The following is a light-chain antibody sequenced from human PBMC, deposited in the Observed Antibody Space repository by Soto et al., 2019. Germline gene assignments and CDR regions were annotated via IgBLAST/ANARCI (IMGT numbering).Light chain of an antibody. CDR3: NLFTTTNAYV. CDR1: SSDVGGFDH. V-gene: IGLV2-14*03. J-gene: IGLJ1*01. Sequence: QSALTQPASVSGSPGQSITISCTGASSDVGGFDHVSWYQQHPGKVPRLLIYDVSSRPSGVSDRFSGSKSGNTASLTISGLQAEEEADYYCNLFTTTNAYVFGTGTKPTVL. CDR2: DVS.